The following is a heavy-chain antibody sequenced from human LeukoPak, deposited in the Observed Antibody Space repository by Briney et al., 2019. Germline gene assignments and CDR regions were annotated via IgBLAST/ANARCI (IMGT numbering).Heavy chain of an antibody. D-gene: IGHD3-10*01. J-gene: IGHJ4*02. Sequence: SETLSLTCSVSGGSISGYYWSWIRQPPGKGLEWIGSVSYSGSTYYNSSLKSRVTISVDTSKNQFALKVSSVTAADTAVYYCARHQFYGSGSYYFDQWGQGTLVTVSS. V-gene: IGHV4-39*01. CDR2: VSYSGST. CDR3: ARHQFYGSGSYYFDQ. CDR1: GGSISGYY.